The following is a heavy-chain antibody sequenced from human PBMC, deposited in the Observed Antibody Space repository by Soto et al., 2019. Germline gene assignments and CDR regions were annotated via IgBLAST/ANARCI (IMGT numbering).Heavy chain of an antibody. CDR1: GYTFTGYY. D-gene: IGHD3-9*01. Sequence: ASVKVSCKASGYTFTGYYMHWVRQAPGQGLEWMGWINPNSGGTNYAQKFQGWVTMTRDTSISTAYMELSRLRSDDTAVYYCARGLYYDIVTGYYEYYYYGMDGWGQGNTVTFSS. V-gene: IGHV1-2*04. CDR2: INPNSGGT. CDR3: ARGLYYDIVTGYYEYYYYGMDG. J-gene: IGHJ6*02.